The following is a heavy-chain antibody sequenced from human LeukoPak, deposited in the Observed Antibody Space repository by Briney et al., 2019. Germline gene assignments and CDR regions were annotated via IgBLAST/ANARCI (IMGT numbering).Heavy chain of an antibody. J-gene: IGHJ4*02. CDR3: ARDRGLDPIFDY. CDR1: GYTFTSYG. Sequence: ASVKVSCKASGYTFTSYGISWVRQAPGQGLEWMGWINPNSGGTNYAQKFQGRVTMTRDTSISTAYMELSRLRSDDTAVYYCARDRGLDPIFDYWGQGTLVTVSS. CDR2: INPNSGGT. V-gene: IGHV1-2*02. D-gene: IGHD3-10*01.